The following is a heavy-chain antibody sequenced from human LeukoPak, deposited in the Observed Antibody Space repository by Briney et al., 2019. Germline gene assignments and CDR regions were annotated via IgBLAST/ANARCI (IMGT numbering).Heavy chain of an antibody. Sequence: GGALRLSCAASGFTFSSYWMSWVRQAPGKGLEGVANIKQDGSEKYYVDSVKGRFTISRDNAKNSLYLQMNSLRDEDTAVYYCATGPLTPVDAFDIWGQGTMVTVSS. J-gene: IGHJ3*02. D-gene: IGHD1-14*01. CDR1: GFTFSSYW. CDR3: ATGPLTPVDAFDI. V-gene: IGHV3-7*01. CDR2: IKQDGSEK.